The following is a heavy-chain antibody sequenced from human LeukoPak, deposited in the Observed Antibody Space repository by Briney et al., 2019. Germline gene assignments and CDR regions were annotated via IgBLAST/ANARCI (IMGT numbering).Heavy chain of an antibody. CDR2: ISGSGGTT. Sequence: GESLRLSCAASGFTFSSYGMGWVRQAPGKGLEGISSISGSGGTTYYADSVKGRFTIARDNSKNTLYLQMNSLRADDTAVYSCAKDPPTVMANAFHIWGQGTMVTVS. J-gene: IGHJ3*02. V-gene: IGHV3-23*01. D-gene: IGHD5-18*01. CDR1: GFTFSSYG. CDR3: AKDPPTVMANAFHI.